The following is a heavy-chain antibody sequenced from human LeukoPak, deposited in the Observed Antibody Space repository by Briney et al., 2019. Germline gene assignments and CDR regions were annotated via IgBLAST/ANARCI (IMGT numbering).Heavy chain of an antibody. Sequence: GGSLRLSCAASGFTVSSNYMSWVRQAPGKGLEWVSVIYSGGSTYYADSVKGRFTISRDNSKNTLYLQMNSLRAEDTAVYYCARVLGPYYFDYWGQGTLVTVSS. CDR1: GFTVSSNY. CDR2: IYSGGST. CDR3: ARVLGPYYFDY. J-gene: IGHJ4*02. V-gene: IGHV3-53*01.